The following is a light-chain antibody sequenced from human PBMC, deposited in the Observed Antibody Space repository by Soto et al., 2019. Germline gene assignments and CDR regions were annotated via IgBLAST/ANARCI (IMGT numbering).Light chain of an antibody. CDR3: STYTSRSTLV. Sequence: QSALTQSASVSGSPGQSITISCSGTSRDIGAYNLVSWYQQPPGKAPKLLIYEVRNRPSGISYRFSGSKSGTTASLTISSLLPEDEADYYCSTYTSRSTLVFGGGTKLTAL. J-gene: IGLJ2*01. CDR2: EVR. CDR1: SRDIGAYNL. V-gene: IGLV2-14*01.